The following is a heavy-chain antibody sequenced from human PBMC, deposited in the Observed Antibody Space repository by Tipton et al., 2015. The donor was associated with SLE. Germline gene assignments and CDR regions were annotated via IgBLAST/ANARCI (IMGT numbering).Heavy chain of an antibody. CDR3: ARDLTLGRWYFDL. CDR1: GGAISSGGYY. CDR2: IYYSGST. V-gene: IGHV4-31*03. D-gene: IGHD3-16*01. J-gene: IGHJ2*01. Sequence: TLSLTCTVSGGAISSGGYYWSWIRQHPGKGLEWIGYIYYSGSTYYNPSLKSRVTISVDTSKNQFSLRLSSVTAADTAVYYCARDLTLGRWYFDLWGRGTRVTVSS.